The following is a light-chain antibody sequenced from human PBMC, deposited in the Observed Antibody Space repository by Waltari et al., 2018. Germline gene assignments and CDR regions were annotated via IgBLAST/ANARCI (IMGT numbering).Light chain of an antibody. V-gene: IGKV3-20*01. J-gene: IGKJ2*01. CDR2: GAS. CDR3: QQYGRSWNT. CDR1: QSVSSNY. Sequence: EIVLTQSPGTLSLSPGERATLSCRASQSVSSNYLTWYQQNPGQAPRLLIYGASSRATGIPDRFSGSGSGTDFNLTISRLEPEDFAVYYCQQYGRSWNTFGQGTKLEIK.